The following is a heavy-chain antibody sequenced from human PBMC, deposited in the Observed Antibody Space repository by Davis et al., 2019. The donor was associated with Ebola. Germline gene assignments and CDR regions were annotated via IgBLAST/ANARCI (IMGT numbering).Heavy chain of an antibody. D-gene: IGHD2-2*01. Sequence: GGSLRLSCAASGFSFNNDAMTWVRQAPGKGLEWVSAISGSGGSTYYADSVKGRFTISRDNSKNTLYLQMSSLRAEDTAVYYCAKGGTPVVRWGQGTLVTVSS. CDR3: AKGGTPVVR. CDR1: GFSFNNDA. V-gene: IGHV3-23*01. J-gene: IGHJ4*02. CDR2: ISGSGGST.